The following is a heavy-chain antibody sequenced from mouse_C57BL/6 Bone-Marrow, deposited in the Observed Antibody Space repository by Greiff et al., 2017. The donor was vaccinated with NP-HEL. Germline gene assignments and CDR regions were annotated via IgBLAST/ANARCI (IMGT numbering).Heavy chain of an antibody. D-gene: IGHD2-3*01. CDR1: GYTFTSYW. CDR3: ARSYDGYYPFAY. V-gene: IGHV1-69*01. J-gene: IGHJ3*01. CDR2: IDPSYSYT. Sequence: VQLQQPGAELVMPGASVKLSCKASGYTFTSYWMHWVKQRPGQGLEWIGEIDPSYSYTNYNQKFKGKSTLTVDKSSSTAYMQLSSLTSEDSAVYYCARSYDGYYPFAYWGQGTLVTVSA.